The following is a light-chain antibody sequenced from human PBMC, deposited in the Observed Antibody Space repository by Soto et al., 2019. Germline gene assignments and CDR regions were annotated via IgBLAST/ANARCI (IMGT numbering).Light chain of an antibody. Sequence: IRVTRSASTLSASVGDRVTITCRASQTITRCMAWYQQKPGKAPKLLIYKASTLKSGVPSRFSGSGSGTEFTLTISSLQPDDFATYYCQHYNSYSEAFGQGSKVDIK. J-gene: IGKJ1*01. CDR3: QHYNSYSEA. CDR1: QTITRC. CDR2: KAS. V-gene: IGKV1-5*03.